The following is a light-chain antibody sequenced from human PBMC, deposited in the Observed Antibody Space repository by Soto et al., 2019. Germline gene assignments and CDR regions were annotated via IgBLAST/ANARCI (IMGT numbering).Light chain of an antibody. CDR1: QSVGTY. V-gene: IGKV3-11*01. Sequence: EIVLTQSPATLSLSPWERATLSCRASQSVGTYLAWYQQRPGQAPRLLIYDASNRATGIPARFSGSGSGTDFTLTISSLEPEDFAVYYCQQRSNWPTFGQGTRLEIK. CDR2: DAS. J-gene: IGKJ5*01. CDR3: QQRSNWPT.